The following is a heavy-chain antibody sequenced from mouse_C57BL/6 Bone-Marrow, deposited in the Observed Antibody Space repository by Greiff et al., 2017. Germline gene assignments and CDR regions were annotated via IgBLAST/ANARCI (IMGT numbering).Heavy chain of an antibody. V-gene: IGHV1-64*01. Sequence: QVQLQQPGAELVKPGASVKLSCKASGYTFTSYWMHWVKQRPGQGLEWIGMIHPHSGSTNYNETFKRPATLTVDKSSSQAYMQLSSLTSDDSAFYYCARSLYYVSSFSPFAYWGQWTLVTVAA. J-gene: IGHJ3*01. CDR2: IHPHSGST. CDR3: ARSLYYVSSFSPFAY. CDR1: GYTFTSYW. D-gene: IGHD1-1*01.